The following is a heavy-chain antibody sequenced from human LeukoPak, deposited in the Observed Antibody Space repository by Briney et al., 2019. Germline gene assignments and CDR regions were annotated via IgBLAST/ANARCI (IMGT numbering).Heavy chain of an antibody. J-gene: IGHJ6*03. D-gene: IGHD1-26*01. CDR1: GGSIRSYN. CDR3: ARQDALGKFPPPYYMDV. V-gene: IGHV4-59*08. Sequence: SETLSLTCTVSGGSIRSYNWNWIRQPPGKGLEWIGYVSETGSSNYNSSLENRVTLSLDTSKSQISLNLRSATVADTAVYYCARQDALGKFPPPYYMDVWGKGTTVIVS. CDR2: VSETGSS.